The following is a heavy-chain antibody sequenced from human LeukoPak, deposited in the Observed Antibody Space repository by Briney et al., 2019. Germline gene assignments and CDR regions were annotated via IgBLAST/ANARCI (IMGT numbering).Heavy chain of an antibody. Sequence: SETLSLTRAVYGGSFSGYYWSWIRQPPGEGLEWIGEINHSGSTNYNPSLKSRVTISVDTSKNQFSLKLSSVTAADTAVYYCARGSPIQQTYRHYYYMDVWGKGTTVTVSS. CDR3: ARGSPIQQTYRHYYYMDV. J-gene: IGHJ6*03. CDR1: GGSFSGYY. CDR2: INHSGST. V-gene: IGHV4-34*01. D-gene: IGHD5-18*01.